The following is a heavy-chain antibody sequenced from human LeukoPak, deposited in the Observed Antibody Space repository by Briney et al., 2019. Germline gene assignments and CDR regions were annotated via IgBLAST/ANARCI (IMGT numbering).Heavy chain of an antibody. D-gene: IGHD3-16*01. V-gene: IGHV3-73*01. CDR2: IRGKGFSDPP. J-gene: IGHJ5*02. CDR1: GITFSDSA. Sequence: GGSLCLPCAASGITFSDSAIHWVRQASGKGLEWVGRIRGKGFSDPPAYAASVKDRFTISRDDSESTAYLQMNSLKAEDTAVYYCTVPQSGGNWFDPWGPGTQVTVSS. CDR3: TVPQSGGNWFDP.